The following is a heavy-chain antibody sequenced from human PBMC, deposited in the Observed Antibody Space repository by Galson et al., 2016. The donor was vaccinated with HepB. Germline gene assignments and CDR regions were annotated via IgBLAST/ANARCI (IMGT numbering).Heavy chain of an antibody. D-gene: IGHD6-19*01. Sequence: QSGAEVKKPGESLKISCKGSGYGFTSYWLGWVRQMPGKGLEWMGVIYPGDSETTYSPSFRGRVTMSVDKSISTAYLQWSSLKASDSAMYFCARQRGVGGWYFDSWGQGTLVTVSS. J-gene: IGHJ4*02. CDR2: IYPGDSET. CDR3: ARQRGVGGWYFDS. CDR1: GYGFTSYW. V-gene: IGHV5-51*01.